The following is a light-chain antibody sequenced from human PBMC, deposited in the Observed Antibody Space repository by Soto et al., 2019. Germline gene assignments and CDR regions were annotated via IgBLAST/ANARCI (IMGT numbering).Light chain of an antibody. CDR1: QGIGST. V-gene: IGKV3-15*01. CDR2: GES. Sequence: VMTQSPATLSLSPGESATLSCRASQGIGSTLAWYQQKTGQTPRLLIYGESTRATGIPDRLSGSGSGTDFNLTISRLQSEDFAVYYCQKYNNWPRTCGQGTKVDIK. J-gene: IGKJ1*01. CDR3: QKYNNWPRT.